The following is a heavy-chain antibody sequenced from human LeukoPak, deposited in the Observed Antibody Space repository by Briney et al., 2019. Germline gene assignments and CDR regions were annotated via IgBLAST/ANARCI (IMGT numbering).Heavy chain of an antibody. D-gene: IGHD3-9*01. J-gene: IGHJ6*02. CDR3: ARGLGNDILTGQRWVYYYYGMDV. CDR2: IKQDGSEK. V-gene: IGHV3-7*01. CDR1: GFTFSSYW. Sequence: GGSLRLSCAASGFTFSSYWMSWVRQAPGKGLEGVANIKQDGSEKYNVDSVKGRFTISRDKAKNSLYLQMNSLRAEDTAVYYCARGLGNDILTGQRWVYYYYGMDVWGQGTTVTVSS.